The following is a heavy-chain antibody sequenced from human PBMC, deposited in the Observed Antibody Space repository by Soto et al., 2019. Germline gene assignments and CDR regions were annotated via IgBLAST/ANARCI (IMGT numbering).Heavy chain of an antibody. CDR3: ARVSENAFDI. J-gene: IGHJ3*02. CDR1: GGCSSSGDYY. V-gene: IGHV4-30-4*01. D-gene: IGHD3-10*01. CDR2: IYYSGST. Sequence: SENLSLSCTVSGGCSSSGDYYWSWIRQPPGKGLEWIGYIYYSGSTYYNPSLKSRVTISVDTSKNQFSLKLISVTAADTAVYYCARVSENAFDIWGQGT.